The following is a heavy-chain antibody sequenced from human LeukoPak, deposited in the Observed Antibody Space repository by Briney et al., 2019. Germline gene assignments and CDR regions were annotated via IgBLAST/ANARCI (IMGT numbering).Heavy chain of an antibody. V-gene: IGHV3-7*01. D-gene: IGHD2-21*02. CDR1: GFTFSNYW. CDR3: ARDLQCGGDCHYDALDI. Sequence: GRPLRLSCAASGFTFSNYWMNWVRQAPGKGLEWVANIKEDGGEKYNVDSVRGRFTISRDNPKKLLYLQMNSLRAEDTAVYYCARDLQCGGDCHYDALDIWGQGTLVTVSS. J-gene: IGHJ3*02. CDR2: IKEDGGEK.